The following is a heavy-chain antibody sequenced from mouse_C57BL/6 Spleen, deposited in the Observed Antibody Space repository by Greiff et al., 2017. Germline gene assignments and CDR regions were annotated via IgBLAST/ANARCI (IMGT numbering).Heavy chain of an antibody. CDR1: GYTFTSYW. D-gene: IGHD1-1*01. V-gene: IGHV1-5*01. CDR2: IYPGNSDT. J-gene: IGHJ3*01. Sequence: VQLQQSGTVLARPGASVKMSCKTSGYTFTSYWMHWVKQRPGQGLEWIGAIYPGNSDTSYNQKFKGKAKLTAVTSASTAYMELSSLTNEDSAVYYCTRIYYGSSPDWFAYWGQGTLVTVSA. CDR3: TRIYYGSSPDWFAY.